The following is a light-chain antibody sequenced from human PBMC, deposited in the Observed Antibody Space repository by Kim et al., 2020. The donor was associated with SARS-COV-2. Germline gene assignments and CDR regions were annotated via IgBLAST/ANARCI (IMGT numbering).Light chain of an antibody. J-gene: IGKJ1*01. CDR1: QSVTRSF. V-gene: IGKV3-20*01. CDR3: PYYGGSEGT. CDR2: GAS. Sequence: PGEKATLSCRARQSVTRSFLAWYQQKPGQVPSLLIYGASSRATGIPDRFSASGSGTDFTLTISRLEPEDFAVYYCPYYGGSEGTFGQGTKVDIK.